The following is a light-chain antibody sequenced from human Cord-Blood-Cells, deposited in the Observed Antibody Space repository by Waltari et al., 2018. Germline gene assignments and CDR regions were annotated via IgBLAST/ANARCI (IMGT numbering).Light chain of an antibody. CDR2: GAS. J-gene: IGKJ1*01. Sequence: IVMTQSPATLSVSPGERATLSCRASQSVSSNVAWYQQKPGQAPGLLIYGASSRATGRPAKFSVRGDATECTLTISSLQSVGFAVYYWQQYNNRLLWTLGPGNQVEI. V-gene: IGKV3-15*01. CDR1: QSVSSN. CDR3: QQYNNRLLWT.